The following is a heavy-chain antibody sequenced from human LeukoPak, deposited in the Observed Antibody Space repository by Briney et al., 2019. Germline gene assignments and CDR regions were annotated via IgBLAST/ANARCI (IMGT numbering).Heavy chain of an antibody. CDR1: GYTFTSYY. CDR2: INPSGGST. Sequence: GASVKVSCKASGYTFTSYYMHWVRQAPGQGLEWMGIINPSGGSTSYVQKFQGRVTITADESTSTAYMELSSLRSEDTAVYYCAREMGYSDGHTPHDAFDIWGQATMVSVSS. J-gene: IGHJ3*02. V-gene: IGHV1-46*01. CDR3: AREMGYSDGHTPHDAFDI. D-gene: IGHD5-18*01.